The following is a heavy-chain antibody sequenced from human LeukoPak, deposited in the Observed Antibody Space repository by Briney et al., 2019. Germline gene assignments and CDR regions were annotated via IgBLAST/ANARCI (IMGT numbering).Heavy chain of an antibody. CDR2: ISYDETTK. D-gene: IGHD4-17*01. CDR1: GFTFSSYG. V-gene: IGHV3-30*03. J-gene: IGHJ4*02. CDR3: ARDQGPTVTTLSSFDY. Sequence: GGSLRLSCTASGFTFSSYGMHWVRQAPGKGLEWVAVISYDETTKYYADSVKGRFTVSRDNSRNTLYLQLNSLRAEDTAVYFCARDQGPTVTTLSSFDYWGQGTLVTVSS.